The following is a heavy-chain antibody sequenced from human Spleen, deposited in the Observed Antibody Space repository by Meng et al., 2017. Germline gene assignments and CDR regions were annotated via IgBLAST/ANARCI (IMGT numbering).Heavy chain of an antibody. Sequence: QVQLVQSGAGVKKPGASGEVSCKASGYTFTGYYIHWVRQAPGQGLEWMGRIDPNNDHTQYAQNFQGRVTMTSDTSISTVYMELNGLRSDDTAVYYCARGWWLATSNSNWFDPWGQGTLVTVSS. CDR1: GYTFTGYY. D-gene: IGHD6-19*01. V-gene: IGHV1-2*06. CDR2: IDPNNDHT. J-gene: IGHJ5*02. CDR3: ARGWWLATSNSNWFDP.